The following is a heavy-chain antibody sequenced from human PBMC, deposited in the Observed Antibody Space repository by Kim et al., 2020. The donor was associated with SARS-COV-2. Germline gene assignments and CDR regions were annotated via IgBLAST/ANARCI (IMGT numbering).Heavy chain of an antibody. Sequence: GGSLRLSCAASGFTFSSHWMHWVRQAPGKGLVWVSRINSDGTTTSYADSVKGRFTISRDNAKNTLYLQMNSLRAEDTAVYYCVRRQFTSGWYYFGFFGQG. CDR3: VRRQFTSGWYYFGF. CDR1: GFTFSSHW. CDR2: INSDGTTT. J-gene: IGHJ4*02. D-gene: IGHD6-19*01. V-gene: IGHV3-74*01.